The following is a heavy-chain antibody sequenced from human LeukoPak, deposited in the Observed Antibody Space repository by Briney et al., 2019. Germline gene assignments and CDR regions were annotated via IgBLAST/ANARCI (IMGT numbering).Heavy chain of an antibody. J-gene: IGHJ4*02. D-gene: IGHD6-19*01. CDR2: IRFDERRE. CDR3: AKALVTTLAGTYYCDY. V-gene: IGHV3-30*02. Sequence: PGGSLRLSCEAAGCTFSRYGMHWVRRAPGKGLGLVAFIRFDERREFYADSVKGRFIVSRDNSKNTLYLQMYSLKPEDTAVYYCAKALVTTLAGTYYCDYWGQGTVVTVSS. CDR1: GCTFSRYG.